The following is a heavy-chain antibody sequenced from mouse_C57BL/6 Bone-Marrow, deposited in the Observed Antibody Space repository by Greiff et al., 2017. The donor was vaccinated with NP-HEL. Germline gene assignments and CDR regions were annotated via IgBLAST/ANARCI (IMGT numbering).Heavy chain of an antibody. CDR3: AREGLWGYSNYDAMDY. D-gene: IGHD2-5*01. CDR1: GYTFPDYY. Sequence: EVQLQQSGPELVKPGASVKISCKASGYTFPDYYMNWVKQSHGKSLEWIGDINPNNGGTSYNQKFKGKATLTVDKSSSTAYMELRSLTSEDSAVYYCAREGLWGYSNYDAMDYWGQGTSVTVSS. J-gene: IGHJ4*01. V-gene: IGHV1-26*01. CDR2: INPNNGGT.